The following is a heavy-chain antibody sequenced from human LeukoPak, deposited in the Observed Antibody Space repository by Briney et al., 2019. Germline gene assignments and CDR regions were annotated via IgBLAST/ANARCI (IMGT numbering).Heavy chain of an antibody. CDR2: INPSGGST. V-gene: IGHV1-46*01. J-gene: IGHJ4*02. Sequence: ASVKVSCKASGYTFTSYSIYWVRQAPGQGLEWMGIINPSGGSTIYAQKFQGRVTMTRDTSTSTVYMELSSLRSEDTAVYYCARVGRWLQFSYFDYWGQGTLVTVSS. CDR3: ARVGRWLQFSYFDY. D-gene: IGHD5-24*01. CDR1: GYTFTSYS.